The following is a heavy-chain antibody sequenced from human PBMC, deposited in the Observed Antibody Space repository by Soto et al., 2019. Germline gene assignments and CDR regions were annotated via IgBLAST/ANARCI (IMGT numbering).Heavy chain of an antibody. CDR1: VFTFDDYA. D-gene: IGHD5-12*01. J-gene: IGHJ6*02. Sequence: PGGSLRLSCAASVFTFDDYAMHWVRQAPGKGLEWVSSITSGGDYIYYADSVKGRFTISRDNAKHSLYLQMNSLRTDDTAVYYCARDVIVATNYGMDVWGQGTTVTVSS. CDR3: ARDVIVATNYGMDV. CDR2: ITSGGDYI. V-gene: IGHV3-21*01.